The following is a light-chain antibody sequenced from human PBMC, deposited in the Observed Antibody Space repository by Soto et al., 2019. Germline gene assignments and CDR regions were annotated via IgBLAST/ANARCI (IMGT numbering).Light chain of an antibody. CDR1: QRVSSN. Sequence: EIILTQSPDTLSLSPGEGATLSCSASQRVSSNLAWYQQKPGQAPRLLIYGASSRATGIPARFSGSGSGTDFTLSISSLEPEDFAVYXCXERSNWPPIXCGQGTRREIK. V-gene: IGKV3-11*01. CDR2: GAS. J-gene: IGKJ5*01. CDR3: XERSNWPPIX.